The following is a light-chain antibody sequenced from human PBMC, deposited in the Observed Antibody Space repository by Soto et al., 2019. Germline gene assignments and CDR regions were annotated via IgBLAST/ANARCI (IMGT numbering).Light chain of an antibody. CDR1: QSVSSNY. CDR3: QQYGSSPPIT. CDR2: GAS. V-gene: IGKV3-20*01. Sequence: EIVLTQSPGTLSLSPGERATLSCRASQSVSSNYLAWYQQKPGQAPRLVIYGASNRATGIPDRFSGSGSGTDFTLTISRLETEDFAVYYCQQYGSSPPITFGQGTRLEIK. J-gene: IGKJ5*01.